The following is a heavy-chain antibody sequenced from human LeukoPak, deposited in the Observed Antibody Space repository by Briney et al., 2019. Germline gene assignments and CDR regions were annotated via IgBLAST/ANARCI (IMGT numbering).Heavy chain of an antibody. CDR3: AKVYDSSGYGLVGAFDI. CDR1: GFTFDDYA. V-gene: IGHV3-9*01. J-gene: IGHJ3*02. CDR2: ISWNGGSI. D-gene: IGHD3-22*01. Sequence: GGSLRLSCAAPGFTFDDYAMHWVRQAPGKGLEWVSGISWNGGSIGYADSVKGRFTISRDNAKNSLYLQMNSLRAEDTALYYCAKVYDSSGYGLVGAFDIWGQGTMVTVSS.